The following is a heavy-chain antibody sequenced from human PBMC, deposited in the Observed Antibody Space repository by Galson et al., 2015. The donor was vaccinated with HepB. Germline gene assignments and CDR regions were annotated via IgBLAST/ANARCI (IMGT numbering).Heavy chain of an antibody. CDR3: ARDLRAVDWNYSPAD. CDR2: ISYDGSNK. CDR1: GFTFSSYA. J-gene: IGHJ4*02. Sequence: SLRLSCAASGFTFSSYAMHWVRQAPGKGLEWVAVISYDGSNKYYADSVKGRFTISRDNSKNTLYLQMNSLRAEDTAVYYCARDLRAVDWNYSPADWGQGTLVTVSS. V-gene: IGHV3-30-3*01. D-gene: IGHD1-7*01.